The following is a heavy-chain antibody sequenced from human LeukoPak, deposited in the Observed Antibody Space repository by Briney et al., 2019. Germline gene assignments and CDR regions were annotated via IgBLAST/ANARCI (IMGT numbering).Heavy chain of an antibody. D-gene: IGHD1-26*01. CDR3: AKGATSGSYYPRYFDY. Sequence: GGSLRLSCAASGFTFSSYAMSWVRQAPGKGLEWVSAISGSGGSTYYADSVKGRFTISRDNSKNTVYLQMNSLRAEDTAVYSCAKGATSGSYYPRYFDYWGQGTLVTVSS. J-gene: IGHJ4*02. CDR2: ISGSGGST. V-gene: IGHV3-23*01. CDR1: GFTFSSYA.